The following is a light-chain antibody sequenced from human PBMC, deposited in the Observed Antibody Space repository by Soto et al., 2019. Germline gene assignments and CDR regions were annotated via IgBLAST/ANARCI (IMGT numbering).Light chain of an antibody. CDR3: SSYAGSNNVL. Sequence: QAVLTQPPSASGSPGQSVTISCTGTSRDVGGYNYVSWYQQHPGKAPKLMIFEVSKRPSGVPDRFSGSKSGNTASLTVSGLQAEDEADYFCSSYAGSNNVLFGGGTKLTVL. CDR1: SRDVGGYNY. J-gene: IGLJ2*01. CDR2: EVS. V-gene: IGLV2-8*01.